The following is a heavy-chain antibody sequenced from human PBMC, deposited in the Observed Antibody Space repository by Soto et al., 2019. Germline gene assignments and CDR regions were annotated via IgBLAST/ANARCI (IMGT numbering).Heavy chain of an antibody. CDR2: IYQSGVT. V-gene: IGHV4-30-2*01. J-gene: IGHJ5*02. CDR3: AGMPYTSGLRFDP. D-gene: IGHD6-19*01. CDR1: GDSYSTSTYS. Sequence: PSETLSLTCNMSGDSYSTSTYSWSWIRQPPGKALQWIGFIYQSGVTSYNPSLASRVSISLDRSNNQCSLKLKSVTAADTAVYFCAGMPYTSGLRFDPWGPGTLVTVS.